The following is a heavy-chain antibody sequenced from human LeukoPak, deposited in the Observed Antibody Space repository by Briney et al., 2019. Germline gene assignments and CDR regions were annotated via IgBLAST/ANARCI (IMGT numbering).Heavy chain of an antibody. CDR3: ARDHPDYDFWSGYYFVAWDY. CDR1: GFTFSSYW. V-gene: IGHV3-7*01. J-gene: IGHJ4*02. Sequence: KPGGSLRLSCAASGFTFSSYWMSWVRQAPGKGLEWVANIKQDGSEKYYVDSVKGRFTISRDNAKNSLYLQMNSLRAEDTAVYYCARDHPDYDFWSGYYFVAWDYWGQGTLVTVSS. CDR2: IKQDGSEK. D-gene: IGHD3-3*01.